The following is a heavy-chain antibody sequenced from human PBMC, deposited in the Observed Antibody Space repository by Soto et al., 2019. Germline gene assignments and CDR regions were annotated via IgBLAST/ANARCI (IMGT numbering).Heavy chain of an antibody. CDR1: GFFFTSYA. V-gene: IGHV3-23*01. Sequence: GGSLRLSCAASGFFFTSYAMSWVRQAPGKGLEWVAGVGGSGGYKFYADSVKGRFTISRDNSKNTVYLQIESLTVEDTAVYFCAKDAAMVSSTFNYCDFWGQGGLVTVSS. J-gene: IGHJ4*02. CDR2: VGGSGGYK. CDR3: AKDAAMVSSTFNYCDF. D-gene: IGHD6-13*01.